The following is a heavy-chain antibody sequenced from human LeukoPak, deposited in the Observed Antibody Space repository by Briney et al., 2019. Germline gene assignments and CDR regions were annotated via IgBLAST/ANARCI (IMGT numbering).Heavy chain of an antibody. D-gene: IGHD2-15*01. CDR1: GFTFSSNS. V-gene: IGHV3-48*01. J-gene: IGHJ3*02. CDR2: ISSTGGTI. CDR3: ARGYSRAAFDI. Sequence: GGSLRLSCAASGFTFSSNSMNWVRQAPGKGLEWVSYISSTGGTIYYADSMKSRFTVSRDNGKNSLLLQMNSLRAEDTALYYCARGYSRAAFDIWGQGTVVAVSS.